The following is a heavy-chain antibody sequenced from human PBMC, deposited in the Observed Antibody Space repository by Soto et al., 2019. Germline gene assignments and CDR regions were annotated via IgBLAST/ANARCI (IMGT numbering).Heavy chain of an antibody. D-gene: IGHD3-16*01. CDR2: ISADGGST. J-gene: IGHJ6*02. V-gene: IGHV3-23*01. CDR3: ARETLGLCLDV. CDR1: GFTLSSYA. Sequence: EVQVLESGGGLVQPGASLRLSCASSGFTLSSYAMSWVRQAPGKGLEWVSAISADGGSTYYADSVKGRFTISRDNAKNSLYLQMNSLRAEDTAVYYCARETLGLCLDVWGQGTTVTVSS.